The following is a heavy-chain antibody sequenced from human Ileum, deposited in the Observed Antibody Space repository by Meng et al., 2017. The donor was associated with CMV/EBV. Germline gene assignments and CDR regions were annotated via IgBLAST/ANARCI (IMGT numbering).Heavy chain of an antibody. D-gene: IGHD2-15*01. V-gene: IGHV3-48*03. CDR3: ARDFRGGTSKNYFDY. CDR2: ISNSGGIK. Sequence: GESLKISCVASGFPFSSYEMNWVRQAPGKGLELISYISNSGGIKYYTESVKGRFTVSRDNAKNSVYLQMNSLRVEDTAVYYCARDFRGGTSKNYFDYWGQGTLVTVSS. J-gene: IGHJ4*02. CDR1: GFPFSSYE.